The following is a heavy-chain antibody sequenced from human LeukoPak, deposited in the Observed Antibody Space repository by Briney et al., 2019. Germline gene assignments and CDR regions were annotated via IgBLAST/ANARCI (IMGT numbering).Heavy chain of an antibody. J-gene: IGHJ4*02. Sequence: SETLSLTCTVSGGSISSYYWSWIRQPPGKGLEWIGYIYYSGSTDYNPSLKSRVTISVDTSKNQFSLKLSSVTAADTAVYYCARLQMNIAVAGFDYWGQGTLVTVSS. D-gene: IGHD6-19*01. V-gene: IGHV4-59*01. CDR2: IYYSGST. CDR1: GGSISSYY. CDR3: ARLQMNIAVAGFDY.